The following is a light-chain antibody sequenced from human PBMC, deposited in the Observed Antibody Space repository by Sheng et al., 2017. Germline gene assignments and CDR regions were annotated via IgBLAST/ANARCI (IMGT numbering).Light chain of an antibody. CDR1: QSVSNY. Sequence: ETVMTQSPATLSVSPGERATLSCRASQSVSNYLAWYQQKPGQAPRLLIYGASTRATGIPDRFSGSGSGTDFTLTISRLEPEDFAVYYCQQYGGSPMYIFGQGTKLEIK. CDR3: QQYGGSPMYI. V-gene: IGKV3-20*01. CDR2: GAS. J-gene: IGKJ2*01.